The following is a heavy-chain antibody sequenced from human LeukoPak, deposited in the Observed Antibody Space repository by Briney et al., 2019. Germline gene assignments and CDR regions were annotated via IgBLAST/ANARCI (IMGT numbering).Heavy chain of an antibody. CDR1: GFTFSSYE. CDR2: ISSSGSTI. Sequence: GGSLRLSCAASGFTFSSYEMNWVRQAPGKGLEWVSYISSSGSTIYYADSVKDRFTISRDNAKNSLYLQMNSLRAEDTAVYYCTSRGVTLRYFDWSGGGFDPWGQGTLVTVSS. V-gene: IGHV3-48*03. CDR3: TSRGVTLRYFDWSGGGFDP. J-gene: IGHJ5*02. D-gene: IGHD3-9*01.